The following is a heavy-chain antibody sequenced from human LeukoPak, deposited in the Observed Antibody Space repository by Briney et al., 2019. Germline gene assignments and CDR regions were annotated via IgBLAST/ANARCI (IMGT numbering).Heavy chain of an antibody. CDR1: GYSFTSYW. J-gene: IGHJ4*02. CDR2: IYPGDSDI. Sequence: GESLKISCKGSGYSFTSYWIGWVRPMPGKGLEWMGIIYPGDSDIRYSPSFQGQVTISADNSISTAYLQWTSLKASDTAIYYCARPNWGRYYFDYWGQGTLVTVSS. CDR3: ARPNWGRYYFDY. D-gene: IGHD7-27*01. V-gene: IGHV5-51*01.